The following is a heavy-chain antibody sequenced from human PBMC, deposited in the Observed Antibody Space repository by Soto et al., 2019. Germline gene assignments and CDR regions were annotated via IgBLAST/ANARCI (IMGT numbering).Heavy chain of an antibody. Sequence: ASVKVSCKASGYTFTSYGISWVRQAPGQGLEWMGRIIPNLGIANYAQKFQGRVTITTDKSTSTAYMELSSLRSEDTAVYYCARGQTGDLDYWGQGTLVTVSS. CDR2: IIPNLGIA. V-gene: IGHV1-69*04. CDR1: GYTFTSYG. D-gene: IGHD7-27*01. CDR3: ARGQTGDLDY. J-gene: IGHJ4*02.